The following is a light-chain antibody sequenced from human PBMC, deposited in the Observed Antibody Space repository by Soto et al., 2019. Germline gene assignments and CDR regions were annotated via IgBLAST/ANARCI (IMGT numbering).Light chain of an antibody. J-gene: IGLJ1*01. V-gene: IGLV2-8*01. CDR1: SVDIGGYDY. CDR3: SSYAGSINPYV. Sequence: QSALTQPPSASGSPGQSVTISCTGTSVDIGGYDYVSWYQQHPGKAPKLMIYEVTKRPLGVPDRFSGSKSGNTASLTVSGLQAEDEADYYCSSYAGSINPYVFGTGTKVTVL. CDR2: EVT.